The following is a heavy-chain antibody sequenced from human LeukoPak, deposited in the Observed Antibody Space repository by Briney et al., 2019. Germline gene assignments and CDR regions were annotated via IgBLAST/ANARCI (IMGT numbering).Heavy chain of an antibody. D-gene: IGHD3-9*01. CDR2: ISAYNGNT. V-gene: IGHV1-18*01. Sequence: ASVKVSCKASGYTFTSYGISWVRQAPGQGLEWMGWISAYNGNTNYAQKLQGRVTMTTDTSTSTAYMELSRLRSDDTAVYYCARDLVQLRYFDWLFPLDYWGQGTLVTVSS. CDR3: ARDLVQLRYFDWLFPLDY. J-gene: IGHJ4*02. CDR1: GYTFTSYG.